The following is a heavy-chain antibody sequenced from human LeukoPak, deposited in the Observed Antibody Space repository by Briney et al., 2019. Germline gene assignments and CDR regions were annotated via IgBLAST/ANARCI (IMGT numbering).Heavy chain of an antibody. CDR2: ISYDGSNK. D-gene: IGHD2-2*01. J-gene: IGHJ5*02. V-gene: IGHV3-30*18. CDR3: AKDPDIVVVPADAP. CDR1: GFTFSSYG. Sequence: AGGSLRLSCAASGFTFSSYGMHWVRQAPGKGLEWVAVISYDGSNKYYADSVKGRFTISRDNSKNTLYLQMNSLRAEDTAVYYCAKDPDIVVVPADAPWGQGTLVTVSS.